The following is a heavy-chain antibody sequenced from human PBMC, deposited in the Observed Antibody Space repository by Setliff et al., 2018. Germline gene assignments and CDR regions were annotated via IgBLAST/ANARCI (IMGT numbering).Heavy chain of an antibody. CDR3: ARDPLPKHYDVVTGYYSAPNYYYMDV. V-gene: IGHV1-2*02. J-gene: IGHJ6*03. Sequence: ASVKVSCKTSGYTFTDYYIHWVRQAPGEGLEWMGWLNPKNNDTSYAQKFLGRVTMTRDTSISAAYMELITLRSDDTALYYCARDPLPKHYDVVTGYYSAPNYYYMDVWGKGTTVAVSS. CDR2: LNPKNNDT. CDR1: GYTFTDYY. D-gene: IGHD3-9*01.